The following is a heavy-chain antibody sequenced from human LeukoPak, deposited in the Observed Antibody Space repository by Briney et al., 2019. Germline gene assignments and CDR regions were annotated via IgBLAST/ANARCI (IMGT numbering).Heavy chain of an antibody. CDR2: ISYDGSNK. CDR3: AKVFFGGSGYYFFDY. V-gene: IGHV3-30*18. D-gene: IGHD3-22*01. CDR1: GFTFSSYG. Sequence: GGSLRLSCAASGFTFSSYGMHWVRQAPGKGLEWVAVISYDGSNKYYADSVKGRFTISRDNSKNTLYLQMTSLTAEDTAVYYCAKVFFGGSGYYFFDYWGQGTLVTVSS. J-gene: IGHJ4*02.